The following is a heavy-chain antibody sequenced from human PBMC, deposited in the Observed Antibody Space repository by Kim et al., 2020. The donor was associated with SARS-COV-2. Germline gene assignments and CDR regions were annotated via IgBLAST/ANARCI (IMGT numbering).Heavy chain of an antibody. Sequence: ASVKVSCKASGYTFTSYYMHWVRQAPGQGLEWMGIINPSGGSTSYAQKFQGRVTMTRDTSTSTVYMELSSLRSEDTAVYYCARDPILWFGELLSDSYYYYGMDVWGQGTTVTVSS. CDR2: INPSGGST. J-gene: IGHJ6*02. D-gene: IGHD3-10*01. V-gene: IGHV1-46*01. CDR1: GYTFTSYY. CDR3: ARDPILWFGELLSDSYYYYGMDV.